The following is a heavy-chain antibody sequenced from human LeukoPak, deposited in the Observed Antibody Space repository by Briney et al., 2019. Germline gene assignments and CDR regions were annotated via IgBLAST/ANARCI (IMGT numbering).Heavy chain of an antibody. CDR1: GYTFTIYD. CDR2: MNPNSGNT. D-gene: IGHD6-19*01. V-gene: IGHV1-8*01. J-gene: IGHJ6*02. Sequence: ASVNVSCKASGYTFTIYDIHWVRQATGQGLEWMGWMNPNSGNTGYAQKFQGRVTMTRDTSISTAYMELSSLRSEDTAVYYCARVKVSSGWSYYYYYSGMDVWGQGTTVTVSS. CDR3: ARVKVSSGWSYYYYYSGMDV.